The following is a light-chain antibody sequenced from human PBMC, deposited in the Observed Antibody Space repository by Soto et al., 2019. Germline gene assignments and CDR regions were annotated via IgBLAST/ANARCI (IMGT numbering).Light chain of an antibody. CDR1: QSISSY. Sequence: DIQMTQSPSSLSASVGDRVTITCRASQSISSYLNWYQQKPGKAPKLLIYAASSLQSGVPSRFGGRRSGTDFTLTISSLQPEDFATHYCQQLYSTPRYTFGPRTKLEIK. CDR2: AAS. CDR3: QQLYSTPRYT. V-gene: IGKV1-39*01. J-gene: IGKJ2*01.